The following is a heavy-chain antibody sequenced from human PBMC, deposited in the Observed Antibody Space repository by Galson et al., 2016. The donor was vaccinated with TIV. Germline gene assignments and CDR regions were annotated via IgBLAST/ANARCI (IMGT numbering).Heavy chain of an antibody. CDR2: FNPDSGAT. D-gene: IGHD7-27*01. CDR3: ARVNWARAVDY. V-gene: IGHV1-2*02. Sequence: SVKVSCKASGYIFINYYIHWVRQAPGQGLEWLGWFNPDSGATQYAQKFQGRVTMTRDTSISTAYMELRRLISDDTAVYYCARVNWARAVDYWGQGTQVTVSS. J-gene: IGHJ4*02. CDR1: GYIFINYY.